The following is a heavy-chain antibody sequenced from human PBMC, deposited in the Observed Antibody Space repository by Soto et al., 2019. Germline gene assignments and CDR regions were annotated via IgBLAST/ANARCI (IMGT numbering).Heavy chain of an antibody. CDR2: INSDGSST. V-gene: IGHV3-74*01. J-gene: IGHJ6*02. CDR3: ARATVVGGPIPWGHYYYYYGMDV. D-gene: IGHD1-26*01. Sequence: GGSLRLSCAASGFTFSSYWMHWVRQAPGKGLVWVSRINSDGSSTSYADSVKGRFTISRDNAKNTLYLQMNSLRAEDTAVYYCARATVVGGPIPWGHYYYYYGMDVWGQGTTVTVSS. CDR1: GFTFSSYW.